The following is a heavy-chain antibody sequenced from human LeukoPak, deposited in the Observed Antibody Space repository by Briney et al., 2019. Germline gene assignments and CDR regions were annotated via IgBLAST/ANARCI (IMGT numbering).Heavy chain of an antibody. CDR2: INPNSGGT. CDR3: ARDHRAHYDFWSGYPKYYFDY. Sequence: ASVKLSCKASGYTFTGYYMHWVRQAPGQGLEWMGWINPNSGGTNYAQKFQGRVTMTRDTSISTAYMELSRLRSDDTAVYYCARDHRAHYDFWSGYPKYYFDYWGQGTLVTVSS. D-gene: IGHD3-3*01. J-gene: IGHJ4*02. V-gene: IGHV1-2*02. CDR1: GYTFTGYY.